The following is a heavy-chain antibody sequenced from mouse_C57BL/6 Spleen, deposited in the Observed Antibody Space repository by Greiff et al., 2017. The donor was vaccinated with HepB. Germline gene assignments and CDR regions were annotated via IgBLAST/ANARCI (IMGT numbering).Heavy chain of an antibody. J-gene: IGHJ3*01. CDR2: ISDGGSYT. V-gene: IGHV5-4*01. CDR3: AGDLETDYGSSLAWFAY. CDR1: GFTFSSYA. Sequence: EVQRVESGGGLVKPGGSLKLSCAASGFTFSSYAMSWVRQTPEKRLEWVATISDGGSYTYYPDNVKGRFTISRDNAKTNLYLQMSHLKSEDTAMYYCAGDLETDYGSSLAWFAYWGQGTLVTVSA. D-gene: IGHD1-1*01.